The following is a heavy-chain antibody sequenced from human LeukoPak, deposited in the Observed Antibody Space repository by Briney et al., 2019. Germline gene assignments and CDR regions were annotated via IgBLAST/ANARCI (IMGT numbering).Heavy chain of an antibody. CDR1: GGSFSGYY. V-gene: IGHV4-34*01. CDR2: INHSGST. J-gene: IGHJ4*02. Sequence: SETLSLTCAVYGGSFSGYYWSWIRQPPGKGLEWIGEINHSGSTNYNPSLKIRVPISVDTSKNQFSLKLSSVTAADTAVYYCAREQRWLQSYYFDYWGQGTLVTVSS. CDR3: AREQRWLQSYYFDY. D-gene: IGHD5-24*01.